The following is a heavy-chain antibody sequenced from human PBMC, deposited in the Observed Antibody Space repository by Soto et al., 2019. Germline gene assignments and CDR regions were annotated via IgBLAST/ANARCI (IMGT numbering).Heavy chain of an antibody. Sequence: ASVKVSCKASGYTFTSYAMHWVRQAPGQRLEWLGWINAGNGNTKYSQKFQGRVTITRDTSTSTAYMELSSLRSEDTAVYYCARLLINTAMVPPPYYYGMDVWGQGTTVTVSS. V-gene: IGHV1-3*01. CDR1: GYTFTSYA. J-gene: IGHJ6*02. CDR2: INAGNGNT. CDR3: ARLLINTAMVPPPYYYGMDV. D-gene: IGHD5-18*01.